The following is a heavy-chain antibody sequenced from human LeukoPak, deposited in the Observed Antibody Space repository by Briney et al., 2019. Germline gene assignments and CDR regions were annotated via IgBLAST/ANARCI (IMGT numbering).Heavy chain of an antibody. V-gene: IGHV4-39*07. Sequence: SGGSLRLSCAASGFTFSSYEMNWVRQAPGKGLEWIGSIYYSGSTYYNPSLKSRVTISVDTSKNQFSLKLSSVTAADTAVYYCARDPRSYYDFWSGYYKKRGYYYYMDVWGKGTTVTVSS. D-gene: IGHD3-3*01. CDR3: ARDPRSYYDFWSGYYKKRGYYYYMDV. J-gene: IGHJ6*03. CDR2: IYYSGST. CDR1: GFTFSSYE.